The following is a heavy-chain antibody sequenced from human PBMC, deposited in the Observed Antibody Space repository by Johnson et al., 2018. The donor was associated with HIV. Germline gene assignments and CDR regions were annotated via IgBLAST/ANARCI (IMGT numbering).Heavy chain of an antibody. CDR2: IKQDGSEK. CDR1: GFTFSSYW. CDR3: ARVEPIRRAIDAFDI. J-gene: IGHJ3*02. Sequence: EKLVESGGGLVQPGGSLRLSCAASGFTFSSYWMSWVRQAPGKGLEWVANIKQDGSEKYYVDSVKGRFTISRDNAKNSLYLQLNSLRAEDTAVYYCARVEPIRRAIDAFDIWGQGTMVTVSS. V-gene: IGHV3-7*01.